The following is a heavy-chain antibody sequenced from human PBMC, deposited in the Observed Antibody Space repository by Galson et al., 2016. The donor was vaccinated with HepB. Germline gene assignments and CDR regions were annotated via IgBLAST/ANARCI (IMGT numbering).Heavy chain of an antibody. D-gene: IGHD3-10*01. V-gene: IGHV5-10-1*01. CDR2: IKPSDSYT. Sequence: QSGAEVTKPGESLRISCKGSGYSFTNYWISWVRQVPGKGLEWMGRIKPSDSYTSYSPSFQGHVTISADKSISAAYLQWSSLKASDSAIFYCARHKVRGFSNVWGQGTTVTVSS. J-gene: IGHJ6*02. CDR1: GYSFTNYW. CDR3: ARHKVRGFSNV.